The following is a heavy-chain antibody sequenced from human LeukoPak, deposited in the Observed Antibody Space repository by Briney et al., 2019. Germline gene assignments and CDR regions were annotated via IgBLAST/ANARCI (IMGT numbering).Heavy chain of an antibody. CDR3: VKDRTGTYTLDY. CDR2: ISYDGSNK. CDR1: GFIFSTFG. J-gene: IGHJ4*02. Sequence: PGRSLSLSCAASGFIFSTFGMHWVRQAPGKGLEWVALISYDGSNKYYADSVKGRFTISRDNSKNKLNLQMNSLRAEDTAVNYCVKDRTGTYTLDYWGPGTLVTASS. V-gene: IGHV3-30*18. D-gene: IGHD3-10*01.